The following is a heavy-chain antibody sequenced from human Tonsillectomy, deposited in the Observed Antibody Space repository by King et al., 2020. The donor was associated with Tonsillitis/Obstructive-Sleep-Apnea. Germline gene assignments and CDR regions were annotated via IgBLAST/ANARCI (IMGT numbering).Heavy chain of an antibody. CDR2: INHSGST. CDR3: ATFYGDSGKYYFDY. Sequence: VQLQQWGAGLLKPSETLSLTYAVYGGSFSGYYWSWIRQPPGKGLEWIGEINHSGSTNYNPSLKSRVTISVDTSKNQFSLKLSSVTAADTAVYYCATFYGDSGKYYFDYWGQGTLVTVSS. V-gene: IGHV4-34*01. CDR1: GGSFSGYY. J-gene: IGHJ4*02. D-gene: IGHD3-10*01.